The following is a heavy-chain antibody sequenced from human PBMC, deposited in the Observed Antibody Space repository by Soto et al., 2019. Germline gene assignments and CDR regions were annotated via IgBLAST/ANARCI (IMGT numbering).Heavy chain of an antibody. V-gene: IGHV4-59*01. J-gene: IGHJ6*02. Sequence: PSETLSLTCTVSGGSISSYYWSWIRQPPGKGLEWIGYIYYSGSTNYNPSLKSLVTISVDTSKNQFSLKLRSVIVADTAVYHCARFVRSCSGTTCYTRADVWGQGTTVTVSS. D-gene: IGHD2-2*02. CDR3: ARFVRSCSGTTCYTRADV. CDR2: IYYSGST. CDR1: GGSISSYY.